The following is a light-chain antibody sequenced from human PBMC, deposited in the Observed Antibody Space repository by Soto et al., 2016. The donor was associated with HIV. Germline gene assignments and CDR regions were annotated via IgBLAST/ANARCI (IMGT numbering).Light chain of an antibody. CDR2: QDS. CDR1: KLGDKY. J-gene: IGLJ2*01. CDR3: QAWDGSTAVV. Sequence: SYELTQPPSVSVSPGQTASITCSGGKLGDKYACWYQQKPGQSPVLVIYQDSKRPSGIPERFPGSNSGNTATLTISGTQAMDEADYYCQAWDGSTAVVFGGGTKLTVL. V-gene: IGLV3-1*01.